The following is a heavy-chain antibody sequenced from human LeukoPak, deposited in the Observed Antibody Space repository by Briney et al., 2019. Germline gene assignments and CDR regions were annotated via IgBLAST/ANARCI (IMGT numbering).Heavy chain of an antibody. CDR3: ARDPDIVGPTTYFDY. CDR2: ISSSSSYI. Sequence: GGSLRLSCAASGFTFSSYSMNWVRQAPGKGLEWVSSISSSSSYIYYADSVKGRFTISRDNAKNSPYLQMNSLRAEDTAVYYCARDPDIVGPTTYFDYWGQGTLVTVSS. V-gene: IGHV3-21*01. D-gene: IGHD1-26*01. J-gene: IGHJ4*02. CDR1: GFTFSSYS.